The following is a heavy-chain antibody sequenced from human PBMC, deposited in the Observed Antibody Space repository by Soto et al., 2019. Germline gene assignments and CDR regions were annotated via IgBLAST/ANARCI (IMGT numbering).Heavy chain of an antibody. Sequence: GESLKISCEASGYSFTTYWISWVRQMPGKGLEWMGAIDPRDSYTKYSPPFQGHVTISVDKSISTAYLQWNGLKASDTAIYYCAREKSDLELFNWLDPWGQGTLVTVSS. CDR2: IDPRDSYT. J-gene: IGHJ5*02. D-gene: IGHD1-7*01. V-gene: IGHV5-10-1*01. CDR1: GYSFTTYW. CDR3: AREKSDLELFNWLDP.